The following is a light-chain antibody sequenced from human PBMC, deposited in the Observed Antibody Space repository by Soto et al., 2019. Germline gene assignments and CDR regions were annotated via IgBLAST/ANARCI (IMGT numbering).Light chain of an antibody. J-gene: IGKJ1*01. CDR2: GAS. V-gene: IGKV3-20*01. Sequence: EIVLTQSPGTLSLSPGERATLPCRASQSVTSSYLAWFQQKPGQAPRLLIYGASRRATGIPDRFSGSGSGTDFTLTISRLEPEDFAVYYCQHYGFSPRWTFGQGTKV. CDR3: QHYGFSPRWT. CDR1: QSVTSSY.